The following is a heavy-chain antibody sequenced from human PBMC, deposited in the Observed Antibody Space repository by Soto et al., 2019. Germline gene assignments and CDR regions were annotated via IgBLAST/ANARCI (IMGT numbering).Heavy chain of an antibody. J-gene: IGHJ5*02. CDR2: IYYRGST. Sequence: SETLSLTCTVSGGSISSSSYYWGWIRQPPGKGLEWIGSIYYRGSTYYNPSLKSRVTISGDTSKNQFSLKLSSVTAADTAVYYCAGVVPAAIPNTKLNWFDPWGQGTLVTVSS. CDR3: AGVVPAAIPNTKLNWFDP. V-gene: IGHV4-39*01. CDR1: GGSISSSSYY. D-gene: IGHD2-2*02.